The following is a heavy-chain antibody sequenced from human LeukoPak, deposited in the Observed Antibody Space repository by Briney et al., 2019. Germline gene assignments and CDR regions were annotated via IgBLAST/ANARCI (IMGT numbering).Heavy chain of an antibody. CDR3: ASSPASDYYGSGSRTPPFDP. D-gene: IGHD3-10*01. CDR1: GGTFSSYA. Sequence: ASVKVSCKASGGTFSSYAISWVRQAPGQGLEWMGGIIPIFGTANYAQKFQGRVTITADESTSTAYMELSSLRSEDTAVYYCASSPASDYYGSGSRTPPFDPWGQGTLVTVSS. CDR2: IIPIFGTA. V-gene: IGHV1-69*13. J-gene: IGHJ5*02.